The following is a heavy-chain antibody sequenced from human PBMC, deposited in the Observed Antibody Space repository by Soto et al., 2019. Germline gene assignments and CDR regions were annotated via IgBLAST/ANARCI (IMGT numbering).Heavy chain of an antibody. D-gene: IGHD2-15*01. CDR2: IIPMFGTA. J-gene: IGHJ1*01. Sequence: SVKVSCKASGGTFSSHVFTWVRQAPGQGLEWMGGIIPMFGTANHAQKFQGRVTLIADESTSTAYLELSSLRSEDTAVYYCARGSRDCSGGTCFPLPTAEYFRHWG. CDR1: GGTFSSHV. CDR3: ARGSRDCSGGTCFPLPTAEYFRH. V-gene: IGHV1-69*13.